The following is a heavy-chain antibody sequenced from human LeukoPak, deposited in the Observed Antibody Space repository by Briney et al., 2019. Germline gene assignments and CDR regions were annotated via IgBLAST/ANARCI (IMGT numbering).Heavy chain of an antibody. CDR3: ARGAEWQLGDPTVTYYYYHYMDV. J-gene: IGHJ6*03. D-gene: IGHD6-6*01. Sequence: GASVKVSCKASGGTFNSYAISWVRQAPGQGLEWMGGIIPIFGTTNYARKFRGRVTLTADKSTRTAYMELSSLRSEDTAVYYCARGAEWQLGDPTVTYYYYHYMDVWGKGTTVTVSS. CDR1: GGTFNSYA. V-gene: IGHV1-69*06. CDR2: IIPIFGTT.